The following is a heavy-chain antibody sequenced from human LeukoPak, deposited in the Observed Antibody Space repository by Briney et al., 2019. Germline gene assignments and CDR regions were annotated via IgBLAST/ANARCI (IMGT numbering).Heavy chain of an antibody. CDR1: GFPLSSYA. J-gene: IGHJ4*02. Sequence: GGSLRLSCAASGFPLSSYAMSWVRQAPGKGLEWVSGISGGGGSTFYADSVKGRFTISRDSSKKTLYLQTSSLRAEDTAVYYCAKTRGYCSGGTCYQDYWGQGTLVTVSS. CDR2: ISGGGGST. D-gene: IGHD2-15*01. CDR3: AKTRGYCSGGTCYQDY. V-gene: IGHV3-23*01.